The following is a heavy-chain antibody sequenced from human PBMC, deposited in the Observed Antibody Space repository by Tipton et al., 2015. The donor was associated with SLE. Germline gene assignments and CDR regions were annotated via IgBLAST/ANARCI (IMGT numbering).Heavy chain of an antibody. CDR3: ASYYDSSGYPRDYFDY. CDR1: GFTFSSYA. Sequence: LSLTCAASGFTFSSYAMHWVRQAPGKGLEWVAVISYDGSNKYYADSVKGRFTISRDNSKNTLYLQMNSLRAEDTAVYYCASYYDSSGYPRDYFDYWGQGTLVTVSS. V-gene: IGHV3-30*04. J-gene: IGHJ4*02. D-gene: IGHD3-22*01. CDR2: ISYDGSNK.